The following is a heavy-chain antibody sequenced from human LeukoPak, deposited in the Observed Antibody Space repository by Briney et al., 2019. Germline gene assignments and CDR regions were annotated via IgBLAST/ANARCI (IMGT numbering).Heavy chain of an antibody. CDR3: ARAGIAVAGSTYMDV. J-gene: IGHJ6*03. Sequence: HTGGSLRLSCAAAGFTVSTYPMHWVRQAPGKGLEWVALISYDGSNKYYADSVGGRFTISRDNSKNTLYLQMNSLRAEDTAVFYCARAGIAVAGSTYMDVWGKGTTVTVSS. CDR1: GFTVSTYP. V-gene: IGHV3-30*04. D-gene: IGHD6-19*01. CDR2: ISYDGSNK.